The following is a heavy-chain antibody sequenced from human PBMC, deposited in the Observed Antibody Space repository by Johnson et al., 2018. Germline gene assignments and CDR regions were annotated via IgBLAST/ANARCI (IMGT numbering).Heavy chain of an antibody. CDR3: ARKRGGYSYGEHYCMGV. V-gene: IGHV3-30-3*01. Sequence: VQSGGGVVQPGRSLRLSCAASGFTFSSYAMHWVRQAPGKGLEWVAVISYDGSNKYYADSVKGRFTISRDNSKNTLYLQMNSLRAEDTAVYYCARKRGGYSYGEHYCMGVWGKGTTVTVSS. D-gene: IGHD5-18*01. J-gene: IGHJ6*03. CDR1: GFTFSSYA. CDR2: ISYDGSNK.